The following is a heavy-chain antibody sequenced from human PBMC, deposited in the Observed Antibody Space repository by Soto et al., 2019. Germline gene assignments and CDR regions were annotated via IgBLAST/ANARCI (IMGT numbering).Heavy chain of an antibody. D-gene: IGHD2-15*01. J-gene: IGHJ2*01. Sequence: EVRLVESGGGLIQPGGSLTVSCAASGFSVSDNYMSWVRQPPGKGLEWVSVIYRGGTIFYADSVKGRFIISRDSSKNTMYLQMNTLRGEDTATYYCARVSCSGGGCYPDWYFALWGRGTLVTVSS. CDR1: GFSVSDNY. V-gene: IGHV3-53*01. CDR2: IYRGGTI. CDR3: ARVSCSGGGCYPDWYFAL.